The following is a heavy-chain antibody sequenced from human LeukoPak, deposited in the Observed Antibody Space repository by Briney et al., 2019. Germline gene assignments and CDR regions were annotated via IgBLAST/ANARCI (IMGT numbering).Heavy chain of an antibody. CDR2: IYYSGNS. CDR1: GGSISSSSYY. Sequence: RTSETLSLTCTVSGGSISSSSYYWGWIRQPPGKGLEWIGSIYYSGNSFHNPSLKSRVTISVDTSKNQFSLKLSSVTAADTAVYYCARHHQQLVRGLDYFDYWGQGTLVTVSS. D-gene: IGHD6-13*01. CDR3: ARHHQQLVRGLDYFDY. V-gene: IGHV4-39*01. J-gene: IGHJ4*02.